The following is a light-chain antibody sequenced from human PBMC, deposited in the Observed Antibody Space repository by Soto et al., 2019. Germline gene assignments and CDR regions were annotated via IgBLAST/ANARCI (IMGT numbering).Light chain of an antibody. V-gene: IGLV1-51*01. CDR1: SSNIGNNY. Sequence: QSVLTQSPSASGTPGQKVTISCSGSSSNIGNNYVSWYQQLPGTAPKLLIYDNNKRPSGIPDRFSGSKSGTSATLGITGLQTGDEADYYCGTWDSSLSAYYVFGTGTKVTVL. J-gene: IGLJ1*01. CDR2: DNN. CDR3: GTWDSSLSAYYV.